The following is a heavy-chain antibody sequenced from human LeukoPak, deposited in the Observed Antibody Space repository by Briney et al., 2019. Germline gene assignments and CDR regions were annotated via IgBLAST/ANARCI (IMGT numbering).Heavy chain of an antibody. V-gene: IGHV4-38-2*02. D-gene: IGHD6-13*01. Sequence: SETLSLTCTVSGYSISSGYYWGWIRQPPGKGLEWIGEIYHSGSTNYNPSLKSRVTISVDKSKNQFSLKLGSVTAADTAVYYCASVFTSSWYYFDYWGQGTLVTVSS. CDR1: GYSISSGYY. CDR2: IYHSGST. CDR3: ASVFTSSWYYFDY. J-gene: IGHJ4*02.